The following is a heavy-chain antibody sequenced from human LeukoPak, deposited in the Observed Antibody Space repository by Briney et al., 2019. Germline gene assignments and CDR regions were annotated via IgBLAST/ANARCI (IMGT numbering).Heavy chain of an antibody. Sequence: GGSLRLSCAASGFTFSSYGMHWVRQAPGKGLEWVAVIWNDGSNTYYGDSVKGRFTISRDESKNTLYLQLNSLRAEDTAVYYCARDRADYYDSSGYFDYWGQGTLVTVSS. V-gene: IGHV3-30*19. CDR1: GFTFSSYG. J-gene: IGHJ4*02. CDR2: IWNDGSNT. CDR3: ARDRADYYDSSGYFDY. D-gene: IGHD3-22*01.